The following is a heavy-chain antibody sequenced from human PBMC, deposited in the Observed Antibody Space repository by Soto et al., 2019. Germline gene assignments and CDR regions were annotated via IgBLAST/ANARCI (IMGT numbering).Heavy chain of an antibody. CDR2: ISSSSSYI. J-gene: IGHJ4*02. V-gene: IGHV3-21*01. D-gene: IGHD3-16*02. Sequence: ESGGGLVKPGGSLRLSCAASGFTFSSYSMNWVRQAPGKGLEWVSSISSSSSYIYYADSVKGRFTISRDNAKNSLYLQMNRLRAEDTGVYYCARDYDYIWVSYRRDFDYWGQGTLVTVSS. CDR3: ARDYDYIWVSYRRDFDY. CDR1: GFTFSSYS.